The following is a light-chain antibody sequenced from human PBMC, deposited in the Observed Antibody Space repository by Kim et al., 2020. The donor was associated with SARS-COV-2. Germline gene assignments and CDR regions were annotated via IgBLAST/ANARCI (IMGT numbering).Light chain of an antibody. CDR2: GAS. J-gene: IGKJ2*03. Sequence: SASIGDRVTIPCRASQYIGTWLAWYQQKPGKAPKLLIYGASTLQRGVSSRFGGSGSGTDFTLTISALQPEDFASYYCQQSDSFPYSFGQGNKLEI. V-gene: IGKV1-12*01. CDR1: QYIGTW. CDR3: QQSDSFPYS.